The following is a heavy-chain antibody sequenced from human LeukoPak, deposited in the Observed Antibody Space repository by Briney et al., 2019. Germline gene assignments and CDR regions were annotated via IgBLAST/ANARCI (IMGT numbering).Heavy chain of an antibody. CDR3: AKGSYYDSSGYYHE. J-gene: IGHJ4*02. D-gene: IGHD3-22*01. CDR2: MRGSGVIT. CDR1: GFGFRVYD. V-gene: IGHV3-23*01. Sequence: GGSLRLSCAASGFGFRVYDMSWVRQAPGKGLEWVSRMRGSGVITFYADSVRGRFTISRDNSRNMLYLQMDSLRAEDTAVYYCAKGSYYDSSGYYHEWGQGTLVTVSS.